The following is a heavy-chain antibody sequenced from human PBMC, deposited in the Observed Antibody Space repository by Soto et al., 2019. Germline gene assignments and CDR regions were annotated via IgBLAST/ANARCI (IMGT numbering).Heavy chain of an antibody. CDR3: ARASSCAYDSCAFDP. CDR1: GGSISTYY. CDR2: IYYTGST. J-gene: IGHJ5*02. Sequence: SETLYLTCTVSGGSISTYYLSWIRQPPGKGLEWIGFIYYTGSTNYNPSLKSRVTLSLDTSKNQFSLKLSSVTAADTAVYYCARASSCAYDSCAFDPWGQETLVTV. V-gene: IGHV4-59*01. D-gene: IGHD3-16*01.